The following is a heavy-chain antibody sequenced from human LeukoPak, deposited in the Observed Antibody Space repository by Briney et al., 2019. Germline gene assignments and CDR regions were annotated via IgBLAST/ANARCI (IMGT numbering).Heavy chain of an antibody. J-gene: IGHJ4*02. D-gene: IGHD4-17*01. CDR2: IYPGDSDI. Sequence: GESLKMSCKGSGYSFTSYWIGWVRQMPGKGREWMGIIYPGDSDIRYSPSFQGQVTISADKSISTAYPQWSSLKASDTAMYYCAILSRDDYGDYVISWYFDYWGQGTLVTVSS. CDR3: AILSRDDYGDYVISWYFDY. V-gene: IGHV5-51*01. CDR1: GYSFTSYW.